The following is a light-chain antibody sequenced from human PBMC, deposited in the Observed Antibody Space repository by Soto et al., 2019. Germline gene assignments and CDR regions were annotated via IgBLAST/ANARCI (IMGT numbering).Light chain of an antibody. CDR3: AAWDASLNGWV. CDR1: SSNIGRNA. CDR2: SNN. Sequence: QAVLTQPPSASGTPGQRVTISCSGSSSNIGRNAVNWYQQLPGTAPKLLIYSNNQRPSGVPDRFSGSKSGTSASLAISGLHSEDEADYYCAAWDASLNGWVFGGGTKLTVL. V-gene: IGLV1-44*01. J-gene: IGLJ3*02.